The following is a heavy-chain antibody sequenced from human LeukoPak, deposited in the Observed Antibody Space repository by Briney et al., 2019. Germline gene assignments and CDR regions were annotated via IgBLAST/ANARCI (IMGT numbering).Heavy chain of an antibody. J-gene: IGHJ4*02. Sequence: PGGSLRLSCASSGFTFSSYGMSWVRQAPGKGLEWVANIKQDGSEKYYVDSVKGRFTISRDNAKNSLYLQMNSLRAEDTAVYYCAREEQWLVTIDNWGQGTLVTVSS. D-gene: IGHD6-19*01. CDR1: GFTFSSYG. V-gene: IGHV3-7*01. CDR2: IKQDGSEK. CDR3: AREEQWLVTIDN.